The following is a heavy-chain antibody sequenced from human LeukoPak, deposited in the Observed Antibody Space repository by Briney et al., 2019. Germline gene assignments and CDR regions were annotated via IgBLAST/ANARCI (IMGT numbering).Heavy chain of an antibody. CDR1: GFTFSSYS. Sequence: GGSLRLSCAASGFTFSSYSMNWVRQAPGKGLEWVAVIPYDGSNTYYADSVKGRFTISRDNSKNTLYLQMNSLRVEDSAVYYCAKNTKPTLVTPDFWGQGTLVTVSS. D-gene: IGHD4-23*01. V-gene: IGHV3-30*18. CDR2: IPYDGSNT. CDR3: AKNTKPTLVTPDF. J-gene: IGHJ4*02.